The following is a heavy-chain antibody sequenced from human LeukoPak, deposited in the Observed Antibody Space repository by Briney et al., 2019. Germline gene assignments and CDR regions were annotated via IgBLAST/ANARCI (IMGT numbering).Heavy chain of an antibody. J-gene: IGHJ3*02. D-gene: IGHD2-21*02. CDR1: GGTFSSSA. CDR3: ARDCGGDCSDAFDI. Sequence: ASVKVSCKASGGTFSSSAISWVRQAPRQGLEWTGRIIPILDITNYAQKFQGRVTITADKSTSTAYMELSSLRSEDTAVYYSARDCGGDCSDAFDIWGQGTMVTVSS. V-gene: IGHV1-69*04. CDR2: IIPILDIT.